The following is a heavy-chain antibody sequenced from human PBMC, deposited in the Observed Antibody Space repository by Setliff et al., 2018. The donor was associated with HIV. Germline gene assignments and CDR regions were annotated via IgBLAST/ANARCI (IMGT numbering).Heavy chain of an antibody. V-gene: IGHV3-15*04. Sequence: GGSLRLSCTASGFTVSTYAMHWVRQAPGEGLEWVGRIDSKSNGGTVDYAAPVKGRFTMSRDDSRNTLYLQMNSLKIEDSAVYYCTTATLDWLSLDIDYWGQGILVTVSS. CDR2: IDSKSNGGTV. CDR1: GFTVSTYA. CDR3: TTATLDWLSLDIDY. J-gene: IGHJ4*02. D-gene: IGHD3-3*01.